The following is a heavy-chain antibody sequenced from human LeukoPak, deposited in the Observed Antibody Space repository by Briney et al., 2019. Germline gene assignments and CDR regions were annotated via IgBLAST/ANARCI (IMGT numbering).Heavy chain of an antibody. Sequence: SETLSLTCAVSGGTITGYHWSWIRQPPGKGLDWIGYADSRGSTLYNPSLKSRVAISVDTSQRQLSLRLTSVTAADTAVYYCARVGSGSHIDYWGQGTLVAVSS. CDR3: ARVGSGSHIDY. J-gene: IGHJ4*02. CDR1: GGTITGYH. V-gene: IGHV4-59*01. CDR2: ADSRGST. D-gene: IGHD5-12*01.